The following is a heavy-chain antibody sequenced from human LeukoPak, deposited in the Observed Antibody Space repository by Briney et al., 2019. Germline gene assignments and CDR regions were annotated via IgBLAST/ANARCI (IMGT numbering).Heavy chain of an antibody. CDR3: VRGGDSWSGYSYGMDV. CDR1: GFSLSSYA. Sequence: GRSLRLSCAASGFSLSSYAMHWVRQAPGKGLEWVAVISYDGRNEYYADSVRGRFTISRDISMNTLYLQMNSLRPEDSAVYYCVRGGDSWSGYSYGMDVWGQGTTVTVSS. D-gene: IGHD3-3*01. V-gene: IGHV3-30-3*01. J-gene: IGHJ6*01. CDR2: ISYDGRNE.